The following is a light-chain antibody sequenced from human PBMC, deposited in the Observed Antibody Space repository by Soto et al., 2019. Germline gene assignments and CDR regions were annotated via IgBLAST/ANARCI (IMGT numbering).Light chain of an antibody. CDR3: QQYGSSPWT. J-gene: IGKJ1*01. CDR2: GAS. CDR1: QSVTSSF. V-gene: IGKV3-20*01. Sequence: EIVLTQSPGTLSLSLGERATLSCRASQSVTSSFLAWYQQKPGQAPSLLIYGASSRATGIPDRFSGSGSGTDFTLTISRLEPEEFAVYYCQQYGSSPWTFGQGTKVEIK.